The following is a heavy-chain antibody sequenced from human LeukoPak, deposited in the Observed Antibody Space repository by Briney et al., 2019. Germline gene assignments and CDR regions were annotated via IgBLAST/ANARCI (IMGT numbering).Heavy chain of an antibody. CDR3: AIWTSGNY. CDR2: MDPSGDQK. J-gene: IGHJ4*02. Sequence: PGGSLRLSCAASQFTFNGSGVSWVRQAPGKGLEWVANMDPSGDQKRYVDSVRGRFTISKDNPGASVYLDMHSLRAEDTAIYYCAIWTSGNYWGQGTLVTVSS. V-gene: IGHV3-7*01. D-gene: IGHD1-1*01. CDR1: QFTFNGSG.